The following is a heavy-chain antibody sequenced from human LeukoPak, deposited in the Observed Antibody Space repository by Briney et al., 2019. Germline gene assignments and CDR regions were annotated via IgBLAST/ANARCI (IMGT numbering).Heavy chain of an antibody. CDR2: IIPIFGTA. Sequence: ASVKVSCKASGGTFSSYAISWVRQAPGQGLEWMGRIIPIFGTANYAQKFQGRVTITTDESTSTAYMELSNLRSEDTAVYYCASEQRGARIYCSGGSCYSDYWGQGTLVTVSS. V-gene: IGHV1-69*05. J-gene: IGHJ4*02. D-gene: IGHD2-15*01. CDR1: GGTFSSYA. CDR3: ASEQRGARIYCSGGSCYSDY.